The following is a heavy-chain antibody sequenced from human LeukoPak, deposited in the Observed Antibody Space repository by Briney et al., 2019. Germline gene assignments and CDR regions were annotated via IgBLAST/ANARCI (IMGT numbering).Heavy chain of an antibody. CDR3: ARVHSRANWFDP. J-gene: IGHJ5*02. Sequence: AAVKVSCKASGDTFSDYAISCVRQAPGQGLEWMGWINPNSDGTNYAQKFQGRVTMTRDTSISKAYMELSRLRSDDTAVYYCARVHSRANWFDPWGQGTLVTVSS. CDR2: INPNSDGT. V-gene: IGHV1-2*02. CDR1: GDTFSDYA.